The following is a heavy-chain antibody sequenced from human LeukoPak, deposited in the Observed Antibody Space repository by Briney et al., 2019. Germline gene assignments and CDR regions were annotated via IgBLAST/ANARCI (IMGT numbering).Heavy chain of an antibody. CDR3: ASTGYSSSWPNYYYYYYMDV. Sequence: SETLSLTCTVSGGSISSYYWSWIRQPPGKGLEWIGEINHSGSTNYNPSLKSRVTISVDTSKNQFSLKLSSVTAADTAVYYCASTGYSSSWPNYYYYYYMDVWGKGTTVTISS. D-gene: IGHD6-13*01. J-gene: IGHJ6*03. CDR1: GGSISSYY. V-gene: IGHV4-34*01. CDR2: INHSGST.